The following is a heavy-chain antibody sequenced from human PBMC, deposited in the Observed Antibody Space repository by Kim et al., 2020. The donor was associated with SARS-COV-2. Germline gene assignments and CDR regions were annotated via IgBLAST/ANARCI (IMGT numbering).Heavy chain of an antibody. CDR1: GFTFSSYA. CDR3: ARGSYYYDSSGYYGQPFDY. CDR2: ISYDGSNK. V-gene: IGHV3-30-3*01. J-gene: IGHJ4*02. D-gene: IGHD3-22*01. Sequence: GGSLRLSCAASGFTFSSYAMHWVRQAPGKGLEWVAVISYDGSNKYYADSVKGRFTISRDNSKNTLYLQMNSLRAEDTAVYYCARGSYYYDSSGYYGQPFDYWGQGTLVTVSS.